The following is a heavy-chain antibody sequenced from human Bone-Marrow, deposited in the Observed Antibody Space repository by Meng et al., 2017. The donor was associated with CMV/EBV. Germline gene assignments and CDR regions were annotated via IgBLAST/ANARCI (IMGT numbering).Heavy chain of an antibody. CDR1: GGAIRGINW. Sequence: VVGGAIRGINWWSWVRQPPGKGLEWIGEIYHSGSTNYNPSLKSRVTISVDKSKNQFSLKLSSVTAADTAVYYCASHNFYSSSWYGVYWGQGTLVTVSS. D-gene: IGHD6-13*01. CDR3: ASHNFYSSSWYGVY. J-gene: IGHJ4*02. V-gene: IGHV4-4*02. CDR2: IYHSGST.